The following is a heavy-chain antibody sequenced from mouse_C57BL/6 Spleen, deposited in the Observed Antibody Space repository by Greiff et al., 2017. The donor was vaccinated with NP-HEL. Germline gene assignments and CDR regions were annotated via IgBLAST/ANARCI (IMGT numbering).Heavy chain of an antibody. Sequence: QVQLQQPGAELVKPGASVKLSCKASGYTFTSYWMHWVKQRPGQGLEWIGMIHPNSGSTNYNEKFKSKATLTVDKSSSTAYMQLSSLTSEDSAVYYCARVDDYDNYAMDYWGQGTSVTVSS. CDR1: GYTFTSYW. J-gene: IGHJ4*01. CDR2: IHPNSGST. V-gene: IGHV1-64*01. CDR3: ARVDDYDNYAMDY. D-gene: IGHD2-4*01.